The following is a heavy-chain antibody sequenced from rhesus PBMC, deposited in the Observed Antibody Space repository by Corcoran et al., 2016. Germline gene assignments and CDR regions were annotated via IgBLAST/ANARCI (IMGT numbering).Heavy chain of an antibody. J-gene: IGHJ3*01. CDR3: ARDRGAFDF. CDR2: IYGRGSST. V-gene: IGHV4-169*02. CDR1: GGSISISS. Sequence: QLQLQESGPGLVKPSEPLSVTCAVSGGSISISSWIWIRPAPGKGLEWIGDIYGRGSSTNYNPSLKSRVTLSVDTSKNQLSLKLSSVTTADTAVYYCARDRGAFDFWGQGLRVTVSS.